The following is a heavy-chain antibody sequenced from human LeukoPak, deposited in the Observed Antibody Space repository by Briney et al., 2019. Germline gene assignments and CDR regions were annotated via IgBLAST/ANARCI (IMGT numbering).Heavy chain of an antibody. D-gene: IGHD2-8*01. CDR3: AGSTYGNWFDP. Sequence: PSETLSLTCTVSGGSISSSSYYCGWIRQPPGKGLEWIGSIYHSGSTYYNPSLKSRVTLSVETSKNQFSLELSSVTAADTAVYYCAGSTYGNWFDPWGQGTLVTVSS. V-gene: IGHV4-39*01. CDR2: IYHSGST. CDR1: GGSISSSSYY. J-gene: IGHJ5*02.